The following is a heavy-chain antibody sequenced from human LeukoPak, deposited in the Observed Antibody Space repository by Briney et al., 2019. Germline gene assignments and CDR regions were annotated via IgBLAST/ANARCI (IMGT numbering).Heavy chain of an antibody. D-gene: IGHD2-2*01. V-gene: IGHV5-51*01. CDR1: GYSFTSYW. CDR2: IYPGDSDT. Sequence: GESLKISCKGSGYSFTSYWIGWVRPMPGKGLEWMGIIYPGDSDTRYSPSFQGQVTISADKSISTAYLQWSSLKASDTAMYYCARRDCSSTSCYYYFHYWGQGTLVTVSS. J-gene: IGHJ4*02. CDR3: ARRDCSSTSCYYYFHY.